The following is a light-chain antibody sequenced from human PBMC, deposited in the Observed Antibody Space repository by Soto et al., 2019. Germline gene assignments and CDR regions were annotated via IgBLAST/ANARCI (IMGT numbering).Light chain of an antibody. CDR1: QSVSSSY. V-gene: IGKV3-20*01. J-gene: IGKJ1*01. CDR2: GAS. CDR3: QQYGSSPPT. Sequence: EIVLTQSPCTLSVSPGERATISCRASQSVSSSYLAWYQQKPGQAPRLLIYGASSRATGIPDRFSGSGSGTDFTLTISRLEPEDFAVYYCQQYGSSPPTFGQGTNVDIK.